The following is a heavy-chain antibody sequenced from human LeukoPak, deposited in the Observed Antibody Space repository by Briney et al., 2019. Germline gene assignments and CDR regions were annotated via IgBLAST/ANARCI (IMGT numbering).Heavy chain of an antibody. J-gene: IGHJ4*02. Sequence: PGGSLRLSCAASGFPFNGYRMVWVRQAPGKGLEWVSRVDSDGSNITYADSVKGRFTISRDNAKNTLHLEMNSLRAEYTAMYHCARAAYPTVFDYWGQGTLVTVSS. CDR2: VDSDGSNI. D-gene: IGHD1-14*01. V-gene: IGHV3-74*01. CDR3: ARAAYPTVFDY. CDR1: GFPFNGYR.